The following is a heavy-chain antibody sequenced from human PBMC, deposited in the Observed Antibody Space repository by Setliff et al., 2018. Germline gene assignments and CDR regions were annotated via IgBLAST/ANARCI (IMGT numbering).Heavy chain of an antibody. CDR1: GFVVTNNE. V-gene: IGHV3-53*01. D-gene: IGHD3-10*01. Sequence: GGSLRLSCAASGFVVTNNEMSWVRQAPGKGLAWVSVTYSSGATNYADSVKGRFIISRDDSSNTLYLQMNSLRGEDTAVYYCRLWFEETMRDYWGQGTPVTVSS. CDR2: TYSSGAT. CDR3: RLWFEETMRDY. J-gene: IGHJ4*02.